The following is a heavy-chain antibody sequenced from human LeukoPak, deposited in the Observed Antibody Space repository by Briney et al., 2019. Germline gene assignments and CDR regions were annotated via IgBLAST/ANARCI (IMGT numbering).Heavy chain of an antibody. D-gene: IGHD3-22*01. Sequence: PETLSLTCTVSGGSISSYYWSWIRQPPGKGLEWIGNIYDSGSTNYNPSLKSRLTISVDTSKNQCSLKLSSVTAADTAVYYCARQSISGSSLSYFDYWGQGTLVNVSS. J-gene: IGHJ4*02. CDR3: ARQSISGSSLSYFDY. CDR1: GGSISSYY. V-gene: IGHV4-59*01. CDR2: IYDSGST.